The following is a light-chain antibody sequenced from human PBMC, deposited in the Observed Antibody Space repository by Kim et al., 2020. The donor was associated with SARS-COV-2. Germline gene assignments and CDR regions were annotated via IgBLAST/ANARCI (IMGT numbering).Light chain of an antibody. V-gene: IGKV1-39*01. J-gene: IGKJ2*01. Sequence: DIQMTQSPSSLSASVGDRVSITCRASQSVNQFLNWYQQEAGKAHKLLIYAAATLQSGVPTRFSGSGSETEFTLTISSLQAEDFATYYCQQSYSTPYTFGQGTKLEI. CDR3: QQSYSTPYT. CDR2: AAA. CDR1: QSVNQF.